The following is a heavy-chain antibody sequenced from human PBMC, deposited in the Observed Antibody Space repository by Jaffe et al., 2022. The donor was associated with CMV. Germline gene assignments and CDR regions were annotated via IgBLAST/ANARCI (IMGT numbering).Heavy chain of an antibody. CDR1: GGSISSSSYY. V-gene: IGHV4-39*01. CDR2: IYYSGST. J-gene: IGHJ4*02. CDR3: ARQYSGYDYTQITMIVGAVDY. Sequence: QLQLQESGPGLVKPSETLSLTCTVSGGSISSSSYYWGWIRQPPGKGLEWIGSIYYSGSTYYNPSLKSRVTISVDTSKNQFSLKLSSVTAADTAVYYCARQYSGYDYTQITMIVGAVDYWGQGTLVTVSS. D-gene: IGHD5-12*01.